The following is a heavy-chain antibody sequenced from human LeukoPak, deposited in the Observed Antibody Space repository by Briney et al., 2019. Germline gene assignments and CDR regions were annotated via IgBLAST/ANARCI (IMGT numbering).Heavy chain of an antibody. CDR1: GYTFNTYG. J-gene: IGHJ4*02. Sequence: ASVKVSCKPYGYTFNTYGITWVRQAPGQGLEWMGWINTNTGNPTYAQGFTGRFVFSLDTSVSTAYLQISSLKAEDTAVYYCARGGPSDYWGQGTLVTVSS. V-gene: IGHV7-4-1*02. D-gene: IGHD3-16*01. CDR3: ARGGPSDY. CDR2: INTNTGNP.